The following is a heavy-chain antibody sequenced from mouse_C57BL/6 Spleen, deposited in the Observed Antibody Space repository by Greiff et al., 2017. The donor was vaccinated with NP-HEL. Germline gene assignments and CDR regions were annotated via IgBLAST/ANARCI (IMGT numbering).Heavy chain of an antibody. Sequence: EVQLVESGGGLVKPGGSLKLSCAASGFTFSSYAMSWVRQTPEKRLEWVATISDGGSYTYYPDNVKGRFTISGDNAKNNLYLQMSHLKSEDTAMYYCARDQRGRFAYWGQGTLVTVSA. CDR3: ARDQRGRFAY. J-gene: IGHJ3*01. D-gene: IGHD4-1*02. V-gene: IGHV5-4*01. CDR1: GFTFSSYA. CDR2: ISDGGSYT.